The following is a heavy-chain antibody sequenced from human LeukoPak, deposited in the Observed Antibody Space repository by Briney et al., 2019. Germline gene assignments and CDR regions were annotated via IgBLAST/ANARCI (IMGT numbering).Heavy chain of an antibody. V-gene: IGHV3-13*01. J-gene: IGHJ6*02. CDR2: IGTAGDT. CDR3: ARGGRFGEFNYYYYGMDV. CDR1: GFTFSSYD. D-gene: IGHD3-10*01. Sequence: GGSLRLSCAASGFTFSSYDMHWVRQATGKGLEWVSAIGTAGDTYYPGSVKGRFTISRENAKNSLYLQRNSLRSGDTAVYYCARGGRFGEFNYYYYGMDVWSQGSTVTVSS.